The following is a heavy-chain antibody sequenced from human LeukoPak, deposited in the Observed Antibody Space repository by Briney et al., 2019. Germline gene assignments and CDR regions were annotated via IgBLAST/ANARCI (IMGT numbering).Heavy chain of an antibody. CDR3: ARGNGWGSSLWANY. D-gene: IGHD3-10*01. CDR1: GSTFSSYS. J-gene: IGHJ4*02. CDR2: ISSSSSYI. V-gene: IGHV3-21*06. Sequence: SGGSLRLSCAASGSTFSSYSMNWVRQAPGKGLEWVSSISSSSSYIYYADSVKGRFTISRDNAKNSLYLQMNSLRAEDTAVYYCARGNGWGSSLWANYWGQGILVTVSS.